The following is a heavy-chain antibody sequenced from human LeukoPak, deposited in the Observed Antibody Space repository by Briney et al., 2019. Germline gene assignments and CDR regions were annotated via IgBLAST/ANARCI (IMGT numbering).Heavy chain of an antibody. CDR1: GYTFTGYY. J-gene: IGHJ6*02. Sequence: ASVKVSCKASGYTFTGYYMHWVRQAPGQGLEWMGRIDPNSGGTNYAQKFQGRVTMTRDTSISTAYMELSRLRSDDTAVYYCARGGGDSAHYYGMDVWGQGTTVTVSS. D-gene: IGHD2-21*02. V-gene: IGHV1-2*06. CDR2: IDPNSGGT. CDR3: ARGGGDSAHYYGMDV.